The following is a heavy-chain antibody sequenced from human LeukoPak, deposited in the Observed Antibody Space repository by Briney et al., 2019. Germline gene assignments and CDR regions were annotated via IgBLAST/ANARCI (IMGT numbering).Heavy chain of an antibody. Sequence: PSETLSLTCTVSGGSINSYYWTWIRQPPGKGLEWIGYIYYSGSTYYNPSLKSRVTISVDTSKNQFSLRLTSVTATDTAVYYCARALRQQLVTGWFDPWGQGTLVTVSS. D-gene: IGHD6-13*01. V-gene: IGHV4-59*01. CDR3: ARALRQQLVTGWFDP. J-gene: IGHJ5*02. CDR1: GGSINSYY. CDR2: IYYSGST.